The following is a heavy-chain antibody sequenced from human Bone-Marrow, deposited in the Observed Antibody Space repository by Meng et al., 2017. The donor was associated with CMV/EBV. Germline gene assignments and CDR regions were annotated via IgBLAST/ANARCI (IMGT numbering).Heavy chain of an antibody. V-gene: IGHV3-21*01. CDR1: GFTFDDYA. CDR2: ISSSSSYI. CDR3: AKDWDSSGWFDY. D-gene: IGHD6-19*01. J-gene: IGHJ4*02. Sequence: GGSLRLSCAASGFTFDDYAMHWVRQAPGKGLEWVSSISSSSSYIYYADSVKGRFTISRDNSKNTLYLQMNSLRAEDTAVYYCAKDWDSSGWFDYWGQGTLVTVSS.